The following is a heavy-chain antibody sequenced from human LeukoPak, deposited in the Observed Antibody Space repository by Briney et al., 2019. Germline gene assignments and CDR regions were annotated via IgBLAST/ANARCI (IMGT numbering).Heavy chain of an antibody. D-gene: IGHD4-17*01. V-gene: IGHV1-69*04. Sequence: SVKVSCKASGGTFSSYAISWVRQAPGQGLEWMGRIIPILGVANYAQKFQGRVTITADKSTSTAYMELSSLRSEDTAVYYCARGAYGDYAGYYYYYGMDVWGQGTTVTVSS. CDR2: IIPILGVA. J-gene: IGHJ6*02. CDR3: ARGAYGDYAGYYYYYGMDV. CDR1: GGTFSSYA.